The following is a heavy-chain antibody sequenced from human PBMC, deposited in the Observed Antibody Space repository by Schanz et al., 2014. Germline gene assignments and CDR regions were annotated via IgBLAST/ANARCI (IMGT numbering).Heavy chain of an antibody. D-gene: IGHD2-2*01. V-gene: IGHV1-69*04. J-gene: IGHJ3*02. CDR2: FIPILDVG. Sequence: QVQLVQSGAEVKKPGASVKVSCKASGYTFISYGIKWVRQAPGQGLEWMGRFIPILDVGNYAQQFQGRVTFTADKYTSTAYMELSSLRYEDTALYYCARGTMPGTFDIWGQGTMVTVSS. CDR1: GYTFISYG. CDR3: ARGTMPGTFDI.